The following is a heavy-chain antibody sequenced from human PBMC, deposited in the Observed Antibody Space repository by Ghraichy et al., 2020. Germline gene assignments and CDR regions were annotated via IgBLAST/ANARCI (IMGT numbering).Heavy chain of an antibody. CDR2: IHYRENT. CDR1: GGSISSYY. Sequence: SETLSLTCTVSGGSISSYYWSWIRQPPGKGLEWIGYIHYRENTKYNPSLTGRVTISIDTSNNQFSLKLSSVTAADTALYYCARHGRDHGDSYHDFWGQGTLVTVST. CDR3: ARHGRDHGDSYHDF. J-gene: IGHJ4*02. D-gene: IGHD3-22*01. V-gene: IGHV4-59*08.